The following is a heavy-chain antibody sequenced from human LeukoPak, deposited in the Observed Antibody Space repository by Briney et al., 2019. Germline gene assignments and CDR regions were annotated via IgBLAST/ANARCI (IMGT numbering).Heavy chain of an antibody. J-gene: IGHJ4*02. CDR2: IWYDGSNK. Sequence: QPGRSLRLSCAASGFTFSSYGMHWVRQAPGKGLEWVAVIWYDGSNKYYADSVKGRFTISRDNSKNTLYLQMNSLRAEDTAEYYCARDGDPYYDFWSGYYYFDYWGQGTLVTVSS. D-gene: IGHD3-3*01. CDR3: ARDGDPYYDFWSGYYYFDY. V-gene: IGHV3-33*01. CDR1: GFTFSSYG.